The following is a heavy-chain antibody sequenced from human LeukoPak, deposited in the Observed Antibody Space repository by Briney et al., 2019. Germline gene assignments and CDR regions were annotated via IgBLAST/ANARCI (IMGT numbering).Heavy chain of an antibody. CDR1: GGSISSSSYY. CDR3: ARVSFWSGYYPYYFDY. Sequence: SETLSLTCTVSGGSISSSSYYWGWIRQPPGKGLEWTGSIYYSGSTYYNPSLKSRVTISVGTSKNQFSLKLSSVTAADTAVYYCARVSFWSGYYPYYFDYWGQGTLVTVSS. D-gene: IGHD3-3*01. V-gene: IGHV4-39*01. J-gene: IGHJ4*02. CDR2: IYYSGST.